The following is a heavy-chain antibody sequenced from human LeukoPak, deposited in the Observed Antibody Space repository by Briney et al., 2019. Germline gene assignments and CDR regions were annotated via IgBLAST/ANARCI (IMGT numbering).Heavy chain of an antibody. CDR1: GNSMNKYQ. J-gene: IGHJ6*03. CDR2: IYTSGIT. V-gene: IGHV4-4*09. Sequence: SETLSLTCNVSGNSMNKYQWSCMPQPPGKGLEWSGNIYTSGITNYNPSLKSRVTISVGTSKSQLSLKLRSVTAADTAVYYCARRVHMDVCSKGSTATASS. CDR3: ARRVHMDV.